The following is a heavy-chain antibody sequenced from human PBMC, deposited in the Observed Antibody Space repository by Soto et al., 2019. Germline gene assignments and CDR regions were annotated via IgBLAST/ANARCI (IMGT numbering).Heavy chain of an antibody. CDR3: VKDIGCTKGVCSYYYYGMDV. CDR2: ISWNGISI. V-gene: IGHV3-9*01. D-gene: IGHD2-8*01. Sequence: QPGGSLRLSCAASGFTFDDYAMHWVRQAPGKGLEWVSSISWNGISIGYADSVKGRFTISRDNGKNALHLQMNSLRAEDTALYYCVKDIGCTKGVCSYYYYGMDVWGQGTTVTVSS. J-gene: IGHJ6*02. CDR1: GFTFDDYA.